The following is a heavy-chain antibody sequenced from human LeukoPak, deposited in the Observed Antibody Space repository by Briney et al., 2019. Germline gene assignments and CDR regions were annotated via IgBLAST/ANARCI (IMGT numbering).Heavy chain of an antibody. D-gene: IGHD2/OR15-2a*01. CDR3: AREGVILSSYFDY. V-gene: IGHV3-21*01. J-gene: IGHJ4*02. CDR2: ISSSSSYI. CDR1: GFTFSSYS. Sequence: GGSLRLSCAASGFTFSSYSMNWVRQAPGKGLEWVSSISSSSSYIYYADSVKGRFTISRDNAKNSLYLQMNSLRAEDTAVYYCAREGVILSSYFDYWGQGTLVTVSS.